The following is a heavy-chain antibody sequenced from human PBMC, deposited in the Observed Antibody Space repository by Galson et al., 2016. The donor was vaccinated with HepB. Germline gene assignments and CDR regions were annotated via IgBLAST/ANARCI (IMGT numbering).Heavy chain of an antibody. CDR3: ARTPSRGGMDV. J-gene: IGHJ6*02. Sequence: LTCTVSGGSISSYYWSWIRQPPGKGLEWIGYIYYSGSTNYNPPLKSRVTISVDTSKNQFSLKLTSVTPADTAVYYCARTPSRGGMDVWGQGTTVTVSS. CDR2: IYYSGST. V-gene: IGHV4-59*01. D-gene: IGHD3-10*01. CDR1: GGSISSYY.